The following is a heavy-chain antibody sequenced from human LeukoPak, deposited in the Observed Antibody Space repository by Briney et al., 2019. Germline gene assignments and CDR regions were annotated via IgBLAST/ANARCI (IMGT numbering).Heavy chain of an antibody. V-gene: IGHV3-23*01. D-gene: IGHD6-13*01. CDR1: ECTFITYS. J-gene: IGHJ4*02. Sequence: GGTLRLSCAASECTFITYSMNWVRQAPGKGLEWVATISGSGHSTYYADSVKGRFTISKDNSKHTLFLQMASLRAEDTAVYYCVKASSSSWSFFDYWGQGTMVTVSS. CDR3: VKASSSSWSFFDY. CDR2: ISGSGHST.